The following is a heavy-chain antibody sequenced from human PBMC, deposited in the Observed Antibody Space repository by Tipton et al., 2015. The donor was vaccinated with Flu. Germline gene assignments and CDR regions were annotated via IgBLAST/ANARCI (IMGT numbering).Heavy chain of an antibody. CDR2: THTNGNT. V-gene: IGHV4-4*07. J-gene: IGHJ4*02. Sequence: ILSLTCNVSGGSINRYYWSWIRQSVGKGPEWIGRTHTNGNTNYNSSFGSRLTMSLDTSKSQFSMTLTSVTVADTAVYYCTSGNFYDSSGYFAFWGQGILVTVSS. D-gene: IGHD3-22*01. CDR1: GGSINRYY. CDR3: TSGNFYDSSGYFAF.